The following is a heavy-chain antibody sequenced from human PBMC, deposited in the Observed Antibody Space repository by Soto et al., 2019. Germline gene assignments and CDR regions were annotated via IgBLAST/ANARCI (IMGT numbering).Heavy chain of an antibody. V-gene: IGHV1-18*01. CDR1: GYTFSSFG. CDR2: VSVYNDDT. J-gene: IGHJ4*02. CDR3: ARTCRSGGGCYHEY. D-gene: IGHD2-21*01. Sequence: ASVKVSCKASGYTFSSFGINWVRQAPGQGLEWVGWVSVYNDDTKYAQNFQGRVSLTTDTSTSTTYMEVGSLRSDDTAVYYCARTCRSGGGCYHEYWGEGTLVTVS.